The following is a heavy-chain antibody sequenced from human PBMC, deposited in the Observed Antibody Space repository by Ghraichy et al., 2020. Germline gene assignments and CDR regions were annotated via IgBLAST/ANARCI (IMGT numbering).Heavy chain of an antibody. CDR1: GYTFTSYD. CDR3: ARGYCSSTSCYLIGSWYEAYNYYGMDV. Sequence: ASVKVSCKASGYTFTSYDINWVRQATGQGLEWMGWMNPNSGNTGYAQKFQGRVTMTRNTSISTAYMELSSLRSEDTAVYYCARGYCSSTSCYLIGSWYEAYNYYGMDVWGQGTTVTVSS. V-gene: IGHV1-8*01. J-gene: IGHJ6*02. CDR2: MNPNSGNT. D-gene: IGHD2-2*01.